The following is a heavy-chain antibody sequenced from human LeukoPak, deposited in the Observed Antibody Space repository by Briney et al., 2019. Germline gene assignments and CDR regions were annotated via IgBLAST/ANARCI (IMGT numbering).Heavy chain of an antibody. CDR3: ARGEERWLQLDCPDY. CDR1: GYTFTGSY. Sequence: GPVKVSCKASGYTFTGSYMHWVRQAPGQGLEWMGRINPNSGGTNYAQKFQGRVTMTRDTSISTAYMELSRLRSDDTAVYYCARGEERWLQLDCPDYWGQGTLVTVSS. V-gene: IGHV1-2*06. CDR2: INPNSGGT. D-gene: IGHD5-24*01. J-gene: IGHJ4*02.